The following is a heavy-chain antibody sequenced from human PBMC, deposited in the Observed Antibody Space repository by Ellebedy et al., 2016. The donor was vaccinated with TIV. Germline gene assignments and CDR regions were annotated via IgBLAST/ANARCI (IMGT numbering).Heavy chain of an antibody. CDR3: ARVEGSGYYYGMDV. J-gene: IGHJ6*02. V-gene: IGHV4-59*01. CDR1: GGSFSGYC. Sequence: SETLSLTCAVYGGSFSGYCWSWIRQPPGKRLEWIGYIYYSGSTDYNPSLKSRVSISVDTSKNQFSLKLSSVTAADTAVYYCARVEGSGYYYGMDVWGQGTTVTVSS. CDR2: IYYSGST.